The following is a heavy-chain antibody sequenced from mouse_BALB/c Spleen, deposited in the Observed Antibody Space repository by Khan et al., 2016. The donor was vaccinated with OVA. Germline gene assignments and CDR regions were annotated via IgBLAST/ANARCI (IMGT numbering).Heavy chain of an antibody. CDR1: GFNFKDTY. CDR3: ASGKIHYHGSYAMDY. J-gene: IGHJ4*01. V-gene: IGHV14-3*02. CDR2: IDPANGNT. Sequence: VQLQQSGAELVKPGASVKLSCTAAGFNFKDTYMHWVKQRPEQGLEWIGGIDPANGNTKYDPKFQGKATITADTSSNTAYLQLSSLTSEDTDVYYCASGKIHYHGSYAMDYWGQGTSVTVSS. D-gene: IGHD1-2*01.